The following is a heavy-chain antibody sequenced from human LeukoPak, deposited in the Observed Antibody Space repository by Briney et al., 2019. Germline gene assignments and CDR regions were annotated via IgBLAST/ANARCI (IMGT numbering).Heavy chain of an antibody. V-gene: IGHV3-7*01. Sequence: GGSLRLSCAASGFNFNAYSMNWVRQTPGKGLEWVAKIKEDGSEKYYVDSVKGRFTISRDNAKNSLYLQMNSLRADDTAVYYCARDLGTYCSSTSCYGFDYWGQGTLVAVSS. CDR3: ARDLGTYCSSTSCYGFDY. CDR2: IKEDGSEK. D-gene: IGHD2-2*01. CDR1: GFNFNAYS. J-gene: IGHJ4*02.